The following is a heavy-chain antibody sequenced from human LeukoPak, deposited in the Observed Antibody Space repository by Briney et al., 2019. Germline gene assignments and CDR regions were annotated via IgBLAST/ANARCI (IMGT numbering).Heavy chain of an antibody. CDR1: GGSISSYY. J-gene: IGHJ4*02. Sequence: PSETLSLTCTVSGGSISSYYWSWIRQPPGKGLEWIGYIYYSGSTNYNPSLKSRVTISVDTSKNQFSLNLSSVTAADTAVYYCARVNLGYCSSTSCYPFDYWGQGTLVTVSS. D-gene: IGHD2-2*01. CDR3: ARVNLGYCSSTSCYPFDY. V-gene: IGHV4-59*01. CDR2: IYYSGST.